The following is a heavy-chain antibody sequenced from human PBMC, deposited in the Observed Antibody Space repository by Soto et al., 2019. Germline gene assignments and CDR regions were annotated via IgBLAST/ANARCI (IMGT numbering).Heavy chain of an antibody. J-gene: IGHJ4*02. V-gene: IGHV4-39*01. Sequence: QLQLQESGPGLVKPSETLSLTCTVSGGSISSSSYYWGWIRQPPGKGLEWIGSIYYSGSTYYNPSLKSRVTISVDTSKNQFSLKLSSVTAADTAVYYCASSLGYCSSTSCYFFDYWGQGTLVTVSS. CDR3: ASSLGYCSSTSCYFFDY. D-gene: IGHD2-2*01. CDR2: IYYSGST. CDR1: GGSISSSSYY.